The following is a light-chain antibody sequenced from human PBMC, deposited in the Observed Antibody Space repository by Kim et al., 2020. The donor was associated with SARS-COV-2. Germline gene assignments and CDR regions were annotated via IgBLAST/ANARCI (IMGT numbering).Light chain of an antibody. CDR3: NSRDNSGYNVV. Sequence: SSELTQDPAVSVALGQTVTITCQGDSLRLYYASWYQQKPGQAPQLVIYGKNSRPSGIPDRFSGSSSGNTASLTITGAQAEDEADYYCNSRDNSGYNVVFGGGTQLTVL. J-gene: IGLJ2*01. CDR2: GKN. V-gene: IGLV3-19*01. CDR1: SLRLYY.